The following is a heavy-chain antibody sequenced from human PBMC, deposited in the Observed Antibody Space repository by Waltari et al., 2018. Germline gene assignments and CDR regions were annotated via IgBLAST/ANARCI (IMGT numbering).Heavy chain of an antibody. CDR1: GFTFSSYG. Sequence: EVQLVESGGGLVQPGGSLRLSCAASGFTFSSYGMSWVRQAPGKGLEWVANIKQDGSEKYYVDSVKGRFTISRDNAKNSLYLQMNSLRAEDTAVYYCARQQWQDYWGQGTLVTVSS. V-gene: IGHV3-7*01. J-gene: IGHJ4*02. CDR3: ARQQWQDY. CDR2: IKQDGSEK. D-gene: IGHD6-19*01.